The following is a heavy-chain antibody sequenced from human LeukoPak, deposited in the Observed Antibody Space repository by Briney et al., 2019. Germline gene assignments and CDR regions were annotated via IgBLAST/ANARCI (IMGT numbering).Heavy chain of an antibody. Sequence: GGSLRLSCAASGFTFSSYGMHWVRQAPGKGLEWVAFIRYDGSNKYYADSVKGRFTISRDNSKNTLYLQMNSLRIEDTAVYYCARVSDSSSWWRSSDWLMDYWGQGTLVTVSS. CDR1: GFTFSSYG. J-gene: IGHJ4*02. CDR3: ARVSDSSSWWRSSDWLMDY. CDR2: IRYDGSNK. V-gene: IGHV3-30*02. D-gene: IGHD6-13*01.